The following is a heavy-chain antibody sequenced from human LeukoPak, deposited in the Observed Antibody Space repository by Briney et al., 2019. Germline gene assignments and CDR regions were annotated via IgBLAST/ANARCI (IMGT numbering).Heavy chain of an antibody. J-gene: IGHJ4*02. CDR3: ANFFGNNYGF. Sequence: GGSLRLSCAASGFTFSDHYMDWVRQAPGKGLEWVGRSRDRANGYTTEYATSVEGRFAISRDNSKNSLYLQMNSLKTEDTAVYYCANFFGNNYGFWGQGTLVTVSS. CDR2: SRDRANGYTT. D-gene: IGHD5-24*01. CDR1: GFTFSDHY. V-gene: IGHV3-72*01.